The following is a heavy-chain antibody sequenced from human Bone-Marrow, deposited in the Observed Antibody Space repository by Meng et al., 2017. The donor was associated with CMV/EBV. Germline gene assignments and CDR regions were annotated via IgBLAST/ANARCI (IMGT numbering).Heavy chain of an antibody. V-gene: IGHV3-21*01. D-gene: IGHD2-2*01. CDR2: ISSSSSYI. CDR3: ARDGKEYQLLHYYYYYGMDV. CDR1: GFTFSSYS. Sequence: GESLKISCAASGFTFSSYSMNWVRQAPGKGLEWVSSISSSSSYIYYADSVKGRFTISRDNAKNSLYLQMNSLRAEDTAVYYCARDGKEYQLLHYYYYYGMDVWGQGTTVTVYS. J-gene: IGHJ6*01.